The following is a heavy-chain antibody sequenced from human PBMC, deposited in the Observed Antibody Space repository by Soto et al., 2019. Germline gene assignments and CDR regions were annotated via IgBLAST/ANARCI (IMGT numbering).Heavy chain of an antibody. D-gene: IGHD6-19*01. CDR3: ARLASSGHTYRTNWFDP. J-gene: IGHJ5*02. V-gene: IGHV1-18*01. CDR1: GYTFTSYG. CDR2: ISAYNGNT. Sequence: ASVKVSCKASGYTFTSYGISWVRQAPGQGLEWMGWISAYNGNTNYAQKLQGRVTMTTDTSTSTAYMELRSLRSDDTAVYYCARLASSGHTYRTNWFDPWGQGTLVTGSS.